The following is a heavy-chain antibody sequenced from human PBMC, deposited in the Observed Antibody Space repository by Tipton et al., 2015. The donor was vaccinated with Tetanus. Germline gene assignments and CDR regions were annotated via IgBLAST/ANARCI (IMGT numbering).Heavy chain of an antibody. Sequence: TLSLTCTVPGGSFSLYYWNWVRQPPGKGLEWIGEISHSGSSSYSPSLKSRVTISVDTSKNQFSLRLRSVSAADTAVYYCARGGRDAYNNPLGAFDVWGRGTTVTVSS. CDR1: GGSFSLYY. CDR3: ARGGRDAYNNPLGAFDV. V-gene: IGHV4-34*01. D-gene: IGHD5-24*01. CDR2: ISHSGSS. J-gene: IGHJ3*01.